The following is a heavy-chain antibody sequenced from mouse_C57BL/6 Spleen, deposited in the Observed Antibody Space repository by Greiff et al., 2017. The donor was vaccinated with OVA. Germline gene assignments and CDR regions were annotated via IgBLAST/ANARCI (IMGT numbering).Heavy chain of an antibody. CDR1: GFTFSDYG. J-gene: IGHJ2*01. CDR2: ISSGSSTI. D-gene: IGHD1-1*01. CDR3: ARADYGKVYFDY. Sequence: DVMLVESGGGLVKPGGSLKLSCAASGFTFSDYGMHWVRQAPEKGLEWVAYISSGSSTIYYADTVKGRFTISRDNAKNTLFLQMTSLRSEDTAMYYCARADYGKVYFDYWGQGTTLTVSS. V-gene: IGHV5-17*01.